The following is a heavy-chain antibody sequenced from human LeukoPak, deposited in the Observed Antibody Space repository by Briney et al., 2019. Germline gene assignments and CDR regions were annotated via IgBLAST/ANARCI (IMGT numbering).Heavy chain of an antibody. CDR3: ARGSPRSLRYFDWQIFDY. CDR2: INHSGST. V-gene: IGHV4-34*01. Sequence: SETLSLTCAVYGGSFKGYYWSWIRQPPGKGLQWMGEINHSGSTNYNPSLKSRVTISVDTSKNQFSLKLSSVTAAGTAVSYCARGSPRSLRYFDWQIFDYWGQGTLVTVSS. CDR1: GGSFKGYY. D-gene: IGHD3-9*01. J-gene: IGHJ4*02.